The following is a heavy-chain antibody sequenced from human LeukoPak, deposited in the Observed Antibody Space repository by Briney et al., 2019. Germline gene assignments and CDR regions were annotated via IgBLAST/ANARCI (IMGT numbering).Heavy chain of an antibody. D-gene: IGHD5-18*01. CDR1: GFTFSSYA. J-gene: IGHJ4*02. CDR3: TKDLDVDTAMVVFDY. V-gene: IGHV3-23*01. Sequence: PGGSLRLSCAASGFTFSSYAMSWVRQAPGKGLEWVSAISGSGGSTYYADSVKGRFTISRDNSKNTLYLQMNSLRAEDTAVYYCTKDLDVDTAMVVFDYWGQGTLVTVSS. CDR2: ISGSGGST.